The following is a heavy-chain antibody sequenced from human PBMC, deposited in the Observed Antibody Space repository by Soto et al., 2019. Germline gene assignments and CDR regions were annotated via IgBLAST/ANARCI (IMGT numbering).Heavy chain of an antibody. V-gene: IGHV3-23*01. J-gene: IGHJ4*02. CDR3: AKAGSDIVATITGFDF. CDR1: GFTFGSYA. Sequence: EVQLLESGGGLVQPGGSLRLSCAASGFTFGSYAMSWVRQAPGKGLEWVSGTSSSGSNTYYADSVKGRFTISRDNSKNTLYLQVNSLRAEDTAVYYCAKAGSDIVATITGFDFWGQGTLVTVSS. CDR2: TSSSGSNT. D-gene: IGHD5-12*01.